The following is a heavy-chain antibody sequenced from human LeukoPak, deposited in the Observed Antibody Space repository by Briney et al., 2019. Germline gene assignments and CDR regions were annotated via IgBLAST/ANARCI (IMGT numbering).Heavy chain of an antibody. CDR3: ARTIVVVPAAEYYFDY. J-gene: IGHJ4*02. V-gene: IGHV4-59*11. CDR2: IYYSGST. D-gene: IGHD2-2*01. CDR1: GGSISSHY. Sequence: PSETLSLTCTVSGGSISSHYWSWIRQPPGKGLEWIGYIYYSGSTNYNPSLKSRVTISVDTSKNQFSLKVSSVTAADTAVYYCARTIVVVPAAEYYFDYWGQGTLVTVSS.